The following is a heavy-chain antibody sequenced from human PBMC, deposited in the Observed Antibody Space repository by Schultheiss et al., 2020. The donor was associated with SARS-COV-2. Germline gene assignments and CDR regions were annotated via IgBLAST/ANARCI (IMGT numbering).Heavy chain of an antibody. J-gene: IGHJ4*02. CDR1: GFTFDDYA. Sequence: GGSLRLSCAASGFTFDDYAMHWVRQAPGKGLVWVSRINSDGSSTSYADSVKGRFTISRDNAKNSLYLQMNSLRAEDTAVYYCARGRGSYYVGYWGQGTLVTVSS. D-gene: IGHD1-26*01. CDR3: ARGRGSYYVGY. V-gene: IGHV3-20*04. CDR2: INSDGSST.